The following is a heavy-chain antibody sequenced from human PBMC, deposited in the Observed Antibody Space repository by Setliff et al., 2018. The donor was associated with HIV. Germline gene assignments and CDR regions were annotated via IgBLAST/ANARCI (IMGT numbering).Heavy chain of an antibody. D-gene: IGHD2-21*02. J-gene: IGHJ4*02. CDR2: VHDSGST. Sequence: NPSETLSLTCTVSGGSIRNHYWSWIRQPPGKALEWIGYVHDSGSTSYKPSLDSRVAMSVDTSKNQFSLRLTSVTAADTAVYYCARVVTGNFDYWGQGNMVTVSS. CDR1: GGSIRNHY. V-gene: IGHV4-59*11. CDR3: ARVVTGNFDY.